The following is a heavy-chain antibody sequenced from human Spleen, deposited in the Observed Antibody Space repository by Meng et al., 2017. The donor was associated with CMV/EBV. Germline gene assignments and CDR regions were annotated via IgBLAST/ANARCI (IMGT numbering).Heavy chain of an antibody. D-gene: IGHD1-26*01. CDR1: GFSFSTYG. V-gene: IGHV3-23*01. Sequence: GGSLRLSCAASGFSFSTYGMHWVRQAPGKGLQWVSLIDNSGVDTYYADSVKGRFTISRDNSKNTLYLQMSSLTAEDTAVYYCAKGGAMTPDFWGQGVLVTVSS. CDR3: AKGGAMTPDF. J-gene: IGHJ4*02. CDR2: IDNSGVDT.